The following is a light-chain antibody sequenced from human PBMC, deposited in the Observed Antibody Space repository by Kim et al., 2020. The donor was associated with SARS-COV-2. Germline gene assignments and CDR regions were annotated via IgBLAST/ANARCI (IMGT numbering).Light chain of an antibody. CDR3: QQYNPGT. CDR2: DAS. J-gene: IGKJ1*01. Sequence: LSAAEGDRVTSTGRASQSIRTWLAWYQQKPGRAPKLLIYDASSLESGVPSRFSGSGSGTEFTLSSSSLQPDDFASYYCQQYNPGTFGQGTKVDIK. CDR1: QSIRTW. V-gene: IGKV1-5*01.